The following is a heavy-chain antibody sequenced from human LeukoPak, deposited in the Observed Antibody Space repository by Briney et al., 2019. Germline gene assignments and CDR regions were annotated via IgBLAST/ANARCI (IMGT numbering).Heavy chain of an antibody. J-gene: IGHJ4*02. CDR1: GFTFSSYA. V-gene: IGHV3-23*01. Sequence: GGSLRLSCAASGFTFSSYAMSWVRQAPGKGLEWVSAISGSGGSTYYADSVKGRFTISRDNPKNTLYLQMNSLRAEDTAVYYCAKIQGYSSRAFDHWGQGTLATVSS. CDR3: AKIQGYSSRAFDH. CDR2: ISGSGGST. D-gene: IGHD6-13*01.